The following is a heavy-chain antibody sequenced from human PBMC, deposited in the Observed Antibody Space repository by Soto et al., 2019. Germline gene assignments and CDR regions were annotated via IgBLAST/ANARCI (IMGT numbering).Heavy chain of an antibody. CDR3: ARDRLSATAPIDY. J-gene: IGHJ4*02. CDR1: GFTFSSYS. D-gene: IGHD2-21*02. Sequence: GGSLRLSCAASGFTFSSYSMNWVRQAPGKGLEWVSYISSSSSTIYYADSVKGRFTISRDNAKNSLYLQMNSLRAEDTAVYYCARDRLSATAPIDYWGQGTLVTVSS. V-gene: IGHV3-48*01. CDR2: ISSSSSTI.